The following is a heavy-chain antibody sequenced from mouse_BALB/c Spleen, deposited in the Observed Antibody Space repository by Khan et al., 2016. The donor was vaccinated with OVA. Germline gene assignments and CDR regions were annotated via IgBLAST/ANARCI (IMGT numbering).Heavy chain of an antibody. J-gene: IGHJ2*01. Sequence: QVQLKESGAELAKPGASVKMSCKASGYTFTTYWMHWVNQRPGQGLEWIGYIIPTSGYTDYNEKFKDRATLSADKSSSTAYMQLSSLTSEDSAVYYCTRDRIDYWGQGTTLTVSS. CDR3: TRDRIDY. V-gene: IGHV1-7*01. CDR1: GYTFTTYW. CDR2: IIPTSGYT.